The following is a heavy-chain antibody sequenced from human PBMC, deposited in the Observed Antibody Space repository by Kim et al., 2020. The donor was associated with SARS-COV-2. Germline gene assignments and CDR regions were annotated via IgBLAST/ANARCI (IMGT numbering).Heavy chain of an antibody. D-gene: IGHD2-15*01. CDR2: MNPNSGNT. Sequence: ASVKVSCKASGYTFTSYDINWVRQATGQGLEWMGWMNPNSGNTGYAQKFQGRVTMTRNTSISTAYMELSSLRSEDTAVYYCARVWFCSGGSCYDVGWFDPWGQGTLVTVSS. V-gene: IGHV1-8*01. CDR1: GYTFTSYD. J-gene: IGHJ5*02. CDR3: ARVWFCSGGSCYDVGWFDP.